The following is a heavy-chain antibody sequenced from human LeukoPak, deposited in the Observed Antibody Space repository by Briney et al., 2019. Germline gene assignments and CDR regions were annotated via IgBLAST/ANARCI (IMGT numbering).Heavy chain of an antibody. CDR3: ARGRGLGITMPVDAFDI. J-gene: IGHJ3*02. Sequence: SVKVSCKASGGTFSSYAISWVRQAPGQGLEWMGRIIPIFGTADYAQKFQGRVTITTDESTSTAYMELSSLRSEDTAVYYCARGRGLGITMPVDAFDIWGQGTMVTVSS. CDR1: GGTFSSYA. D-gene: IGHD3-10*01. V-gene: IGHV1-69*05. CDR2: IIPIFGTA.